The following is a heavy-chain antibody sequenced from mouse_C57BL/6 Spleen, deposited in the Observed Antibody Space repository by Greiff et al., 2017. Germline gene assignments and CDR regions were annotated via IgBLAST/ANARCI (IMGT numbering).Heavy chain of an antibody. V-gene: IGHV5-17*01. CDR2: ISSGSSTI. D-gene: IGHD2-5*01. CDR1: GFTFSDYG. Sequence: EVKLVESGGGLVKPGGSLKLSCAASGFTFSDYGMHWVRQAPEKGLEWVAYISSGSSTIYYADTVKGRFTISRDNAKNTLFLQMTSLRSEDTAMYYCARSNWPWYFDVWGTGTTVTVSS. CDR3: ARSNWPWYFDV. J-gene: IGHJ1*03.